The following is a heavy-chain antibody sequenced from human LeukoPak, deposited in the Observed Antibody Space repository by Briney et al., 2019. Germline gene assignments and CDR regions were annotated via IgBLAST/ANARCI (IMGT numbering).Heavy chain of an antibody. CDR2: IWYDGSNK. V-gene: IGHV3-33*01. Sequence: PGGSLRLSCAASGFTFSSYGMHWVRQAPGKGLEWVAVIWYDGSNKYYADSVKGRFTISRDNSKNTLYLQMNSLRAEDTAVYYCARDPRCRCSGGSPSNYGMDVWGQGTTVTVSS. J-gene: IGHJ6*02. D-gene: IGHD2-15*01. CDR1: GFTFSSYG. CDR3: ARDPRCRCSGGSPSNYGMDV.